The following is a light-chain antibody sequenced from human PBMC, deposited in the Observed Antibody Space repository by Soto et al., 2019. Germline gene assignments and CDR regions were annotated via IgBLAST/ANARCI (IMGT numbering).Light chain of an antibody. J-gene: IGKJ5*01. Sequence: IEMTQSPSTLSAYVGDRVTITCRASQSISSWLAWYQQKPGKAPKLLIYKASSLESGVPSRFSGSGSGTEFTLTISSLQPDDFATYYCQQYNSYPITFGQGTRLEIK. CDR3: QQYNSYPIT. CDR2: KAS. V-gene: IGKV1-5*03. CDR1: QSISSW.